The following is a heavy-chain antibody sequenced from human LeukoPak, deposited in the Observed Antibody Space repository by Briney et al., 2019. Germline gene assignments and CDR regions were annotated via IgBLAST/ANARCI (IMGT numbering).Heavy chain of an antibody. CDR3: ATDQGYIYYFDY. J-gene: IGHJ4*02. V-gene: IGHV3-15*01. Sequence: GASLRLSCKASGYAFTNAWMSWVRQAPGKGLEWVGRIKRKSDRGTPDYAATAEGRFTISRDDSKNTLYLQMSSLKTGDTAVYYCATDQGYIYYFDYWGQGNLVTVSS. CDR2: IKRKSDRGTP. D-gene: IGHD6-13*01. CDR1: GYAFTNAW.